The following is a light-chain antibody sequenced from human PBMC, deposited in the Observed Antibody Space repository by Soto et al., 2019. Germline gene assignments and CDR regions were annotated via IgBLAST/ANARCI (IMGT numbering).Light chain of an antibody. J-gene: IGKJ1*01. V-gene: IGKV1-8*01. CDR1: QGISSY. CDR3: SIPRT. Sequence: AIRMTQSPSSFSASTGDRVTITCRASQGISSYLAWYQQKPGKAPKVLIYAASTLQSGVPSGFSGSGSGTDFSLTISCLQSEDFAPFYWSIPRTFGQGTKLEIK. CDR2: AAS.